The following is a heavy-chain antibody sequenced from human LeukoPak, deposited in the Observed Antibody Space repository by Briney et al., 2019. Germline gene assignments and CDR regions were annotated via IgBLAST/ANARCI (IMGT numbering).Heavy chain of an antibody. V-gene: IGHV7-4-1*02. CDR1: GYTFTSYA. D-gene: IGHD3-10*01. Sequence: ASVKVSCQASGYTFTSYAMSWVRQAPGQGLEWMGWINTNTGNPTYAQGFTGRFVFSLDTSVSTAYLQISSLKAEDTAVYYCASGSLGTMVRGYAFDIWGQGTMVTVSS. CDR3: ASGSLGTMVRGYAFDI. CDR2: INTNTGNP. J-gene: IGHJ3*02.